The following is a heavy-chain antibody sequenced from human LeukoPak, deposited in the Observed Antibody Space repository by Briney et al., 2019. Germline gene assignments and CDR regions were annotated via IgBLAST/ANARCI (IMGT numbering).Heavy chain of an antibody. J-gene: IGHJ4*02. Sequence: GGSLRLSCAASGFTFSSYSMNWVRQAPGKGLEWVSAISGSGGSTYYADSVKGRFTISRDNSKNTLYLQMNSLRAEDTAVYCCAKDLKSGYGAFDFDYWGQGTLVTVSS. D-gene: IGHD3-3*01. V-gene: IGHV3-23*01. CDR2: ISGSGGST. CDR1: GFTFSSYS. CDR3: AKDLKSGYGAFDFDY.